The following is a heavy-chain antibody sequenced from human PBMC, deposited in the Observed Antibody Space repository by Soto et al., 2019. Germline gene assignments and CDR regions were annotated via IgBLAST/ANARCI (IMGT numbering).Heavy chain of an antibody. CDR3: ARRDRTPNDY. J-gene: IGHJ4*02. Sequence: SETLSLTCAVCCGSFCGYYWSWIRQPPGKGLEWIGEINHSGSTNYNPSLKSRVTISVDTSKNQFSLKLSSVTAADKAVYYCARRDRTPNDYWGQGILVTVS. D-gene: IGHD1-1*01. CDR1: CGSFCGYY. CDR2: INHSGST. V-gene: IGHV4-34*01.